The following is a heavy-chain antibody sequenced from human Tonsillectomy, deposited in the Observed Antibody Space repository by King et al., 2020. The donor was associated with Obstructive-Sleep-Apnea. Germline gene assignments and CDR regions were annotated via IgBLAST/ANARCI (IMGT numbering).Heavy chain of an antibody. CDR2: VYYNGDT. J-gene: IGHJ5*01. D-gene: IGHD4-23*01. CDR3: ASRNYVLYYVGS. V-gene: IGHV4-59*08. CDR1: GGSISDSY. Sequence: VQLQESGPGLVKPSETLSLTCTVSGGSISDSYWSWIRQSPGMGLEWIGRVYYNGDTYYNPSLKSRVAISLDTSQNRFSLNLSSVTAADTAVYFCASRNYVLYYVGSWGPGRLVTVSS.